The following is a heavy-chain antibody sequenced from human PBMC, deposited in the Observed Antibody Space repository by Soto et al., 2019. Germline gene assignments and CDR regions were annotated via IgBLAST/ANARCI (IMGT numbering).Heavy chain of an antibody. D-gene: IGHD3-22*01. CDR1: GGSISGYY. J-gene: IGHJ4*02. Sequence: PSETLSLTCTVSGGSISGYYWSWIRQPPGKRLEWIGYIYYTGSTNYNPSLRSRVTISIDTSKNQFSLKLSSVTAADTAVYYCARHRITMIVVDIKPYQIDYWGQGTLVTVSS. V-gene: IGHV4-59*08. CDR3: ARHRITMIVVDIKPYQIDY. CDR2: IYYTGST.